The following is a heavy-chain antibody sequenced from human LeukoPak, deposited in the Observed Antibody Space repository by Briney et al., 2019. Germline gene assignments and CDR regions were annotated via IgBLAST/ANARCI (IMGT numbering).Heavy chain of an antibody. J-gene: IGHJ3*02. V-gene: IGHV3-21*01. CDR2: ITSSSSYI. CDR1: GFTFSTYN. CDR3: ARGSDAFDI. Sequence: GGSLRLSCAASGFTFSTYNMNWVRQAPGKGLEWVSSITSSSSYIYYADSVKGRFTISRDNAKNSLYLQMNSLRVEDTAVYYCARGSDAFDIWGQGTMVTVSS.